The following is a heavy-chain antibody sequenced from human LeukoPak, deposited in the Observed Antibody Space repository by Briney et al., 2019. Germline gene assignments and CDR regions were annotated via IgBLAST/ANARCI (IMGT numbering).Heavy chain of an antibody. CDR1: GGSISRSGYY. V-gene: IGHV4-31*03. CDR3: ARAPGYSSLYYFDY. D-gene: IGHD6-13*01. J-gene: IGHJ4*02. Sequence: SETLSLTCTVSGGSISRSGYYWSWIRQHPGKGLEWIGYIYYSGSTYYNPSLKSRVTISLDTSKNQFSLKLSSMTAADTAVYYCARAPGYSSLYYFDYWGQGTLVTVSS. CDR2: IYYSGST.